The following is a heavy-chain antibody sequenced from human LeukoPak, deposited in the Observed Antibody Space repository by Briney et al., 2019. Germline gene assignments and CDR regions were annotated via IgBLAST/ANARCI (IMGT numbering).Heavy chain of an antibody. V-gene: IGHV5-51*01. CDR2: TYPGDSDT. D-gene: IGHD2-2*02. CDR3: ARLEDIVVVPAAILFGWFDP. J-gene: IGHJ5*02. Sequence: GESLKISCKGSGSRFTSYWIGGGRQMPGKGLEGMGITYPGDSDTSYSPSFQGQFTISADKSISPAYLQWSSLKASDTAMYYCARLEDIVVVPAAILFGWFDPWGQGTLVTVSS. CDR1: GSRFTSYW.